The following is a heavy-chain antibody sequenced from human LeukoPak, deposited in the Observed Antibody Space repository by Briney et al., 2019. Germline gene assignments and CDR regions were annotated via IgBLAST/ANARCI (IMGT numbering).Heavy chain of an antibody. Sequence: EASVNVSCKASGYTFPSYDINWVRQATGQQLEWMGWMNPNSGNTSYAQKFQGRVTITRNTSISTAYMELSSLRSEDTAVYYCARGYEQQLLYYFDYWGQGTLVTVSS. CDR2: MNPNSGNT. CDR1: GYTFPSYD. D-gene: IGHD6-13*01. J-gene: IGHJ4*02. V-gene: IGHV1-8*03. CDR3: ARGYEQQLLYYFDY.